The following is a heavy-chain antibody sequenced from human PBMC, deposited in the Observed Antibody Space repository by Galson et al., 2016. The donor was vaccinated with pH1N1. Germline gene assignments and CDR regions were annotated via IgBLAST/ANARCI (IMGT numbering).Heavy chain of an antibody. J-gene: IGHJ3*01. V-gene: IGHV4-4*07. CDR3: ATGGKEFDL. D-gene: IGHD3-16*01. CDR2: VYSSGST. CDR1: GGPISDWF. Sequence: ETLSLTCSVSGGPISDWFWSWFRQPAGKGLEWIGRVYSSGSTNYNPSLKSRVTMSVDRSKNQFSLKLTSVTTADTAVYYCATGGKEFDLWGQGTMIVVSS.